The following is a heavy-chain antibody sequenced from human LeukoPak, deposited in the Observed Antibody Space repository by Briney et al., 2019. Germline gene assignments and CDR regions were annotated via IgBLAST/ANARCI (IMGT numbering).Heavy chain of an antibody. Sequence: ASVKVSCKASGFTFTDYYIHWVRQAPGQGLEWMGWINANSGGPTYAQNFQGRVTMTRDTSDSTDYMELSRLTSDDTAVYYCASDPADRQLLWIYDFWGQGTLVTVSS. J-gene: IGHJ4*02. CDR1: GFTFTDYY. CDR2: INANSGGP. V-gene: IGHV1-2*02. CDR3: ASDPADRQLLWIYDF. D-gene: IGHD3-10*01.